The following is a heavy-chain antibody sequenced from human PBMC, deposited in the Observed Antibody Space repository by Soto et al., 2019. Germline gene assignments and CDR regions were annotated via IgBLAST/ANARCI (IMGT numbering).Heavy chain of an antibody. J-gene: IGHJ3*02. CDR1: GFTFDDYA. V-gene: IGHV3-9*01. CDR2: ISWNSGSI. Sequence: GGSPRLSCAASGFTFDDYAMHWVRQAPGKGLEWVSGISWNSGSIGYADSVKGRFTISRDNAKNSPYLQMNSLRAEDTALYYCANFDPYYYGSGSYYANDALDIWGQGTMVTVSS. CDR3: ANFDPYYYGSGSYYANDALDI. D-gene: IGHD3-10*01.